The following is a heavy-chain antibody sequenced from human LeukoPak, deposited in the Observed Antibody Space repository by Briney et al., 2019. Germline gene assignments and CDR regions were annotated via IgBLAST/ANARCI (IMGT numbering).Heavy chain of an antibody. J-gene: IGHJ4*02. Sequence: GGSLRLSCADSGFIVRNNYMNWVRQAPGKGLEWVSIIYSGGGTYYADSVKGRFTISRDNSKNTLYLQMNSLRADDTAVYYCARGCYYERSGYCPFDYWGPGTLVTVSS. CDR1: GFIVRNNY. CDR2: IYSGGGT. CDR3: ARGCYYERSGYCPFDY. D-gene: IGHD3-22*01. V-gene: IGHV3-53*01.